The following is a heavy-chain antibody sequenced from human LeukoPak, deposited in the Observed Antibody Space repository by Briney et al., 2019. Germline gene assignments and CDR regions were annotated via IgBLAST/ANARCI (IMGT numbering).Heavy chain of an antibody. D-gene: IGHD2/OR15-2a*01. CDR3: VNFYETY. CDR2: INSDGSWT. V-gene: IGHV3-74*01. CDR1: GNYW. Sequence: QPGGSLRLSCAASGNYWMHWVRQAPGKGLVWVSHINSDGSWTSYADSVKGRFTISKDNAKNTVYLQMNSLRAEDTAVYYCVNFYETYWGRGTLVTVSS. J-gene: IGHJ4*02.